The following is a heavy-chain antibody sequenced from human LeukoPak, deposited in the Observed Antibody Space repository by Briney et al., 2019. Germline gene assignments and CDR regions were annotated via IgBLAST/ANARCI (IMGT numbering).Heavy chain of an antibody. Sequence: GGSLRLSCAASGIAFDHYAMHWDRQGPGQGLEWASGINWNSGTIGYADSVKGRFTISRDNAKNSLYLQMNSLRAEDTALYYSAAHYYGSENSFDDYWGQGTLVTVSS. CDR1: GIAFDHYA. CDR3: AAHYYGSENSFDDY. V-gene: IGHV3-9*01. CDR2: INWNSGTI. J-gene: IGHJ4*02. D-gene: IGHD3-10*01.